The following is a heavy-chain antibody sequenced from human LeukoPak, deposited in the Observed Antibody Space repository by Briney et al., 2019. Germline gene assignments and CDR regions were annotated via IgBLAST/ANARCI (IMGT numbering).Heavy chain of an antibody. Sequence: SETLSLTCTVSGYSISSGYYWGWIRPPPGKGLEWIGSIYHSGSTYYNPSLKSRVTISVDTSKNQFSLKLSSVTAADTAVYYCARGGSYNAYYFDYWGQGALVTVSS. V-gene: IGHV4-38-2*02. CDR2: IYHSGST. D-gene: IGHD1-26*01. J-gene: IGHJ4*02. CDR1: GYSISSGYY. CDR3: ARGGSYNAYYFDY.